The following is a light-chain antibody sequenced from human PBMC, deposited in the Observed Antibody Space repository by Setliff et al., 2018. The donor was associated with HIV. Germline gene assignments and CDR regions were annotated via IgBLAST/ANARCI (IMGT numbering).Light chain of an antibody. Sequence: QSALAQPASVSRSPGQSITISCTGTSSDVGTHNLVSWYQLPPGKAPQLIIYEVTKRPSGVSSRFSGSKSGNTAALTISGLRAEDEGDYYCCLYARGTTYVFGTGTKVTVL. CDR1: SSDVGTHNL. V-gene: IGLV2-23*02. CDR2: EVT. CDR3: CLYARGTTYV. J-gene: IGLJ1*01.